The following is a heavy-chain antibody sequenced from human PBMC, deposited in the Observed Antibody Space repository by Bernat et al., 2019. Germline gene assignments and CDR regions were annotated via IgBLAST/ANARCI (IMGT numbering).Heavy chain of an antibody. J-gene: IGHJ4*02. D-gene: IGHD2-21*02. CDR2: ISYDGSNK. V-gene: IGHV3-30-3*01. CDR3: ARDSSGVVTAILFDY. Sequence: QVQLVGSGGGVVQPGRSLRLSCAASGFTFSSYAMHWVRQAPGKGLEWVAVISYDGSNKYYADSVKGRFTISRDNSKNTLYLQMNSLRAEDTAVYYCARDSSGVVTAILFDYWGQGTLVTVSS. CDR1: GFTFSSYA.